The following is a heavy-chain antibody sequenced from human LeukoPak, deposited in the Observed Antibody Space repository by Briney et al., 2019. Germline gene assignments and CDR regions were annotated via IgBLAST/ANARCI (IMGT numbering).Heavy chain of an antibody. CDR2: ISSSSYI. CDR1: RFTFSSYS. Sequence: GGSLRLSCAASRFTFSSYSMNWVRQAPGKGLEWVSSISSSSYIYYADSVKGRFTISRDNAKNSLYLQMNSLRAEDTAVYYCARERRPRLGYSSSWYQGVMYGMDVWGQGTTVTVSS. J-gene: IGHJ6*02. CDR3: ARERRPRLGYSSSWYQGVMYGMDV. V-gene: IGHV3-21*01. D-gene: IGHD6-13*01.